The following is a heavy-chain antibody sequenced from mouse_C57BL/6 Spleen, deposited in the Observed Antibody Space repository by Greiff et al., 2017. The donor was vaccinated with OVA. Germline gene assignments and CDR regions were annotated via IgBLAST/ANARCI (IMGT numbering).Heavy chain of an antibody. Sequence: EVQLVESGPELVKPGASVKIPCKASGYTFTDYNMDWVKQSHGKSLEWIGDINPNNGGTIYNQKFKGKATLTVDKSSSTAYMELRSLTSEDTAVYYCARNYDYDVYYAMDYWGQGTSVTVSS. J-gene: IGHJ4*01. V-gene: IGHV1-18*01. CDR1: GYTFTDYN. CDR3: ARNYDYDVYYAMDY. CDR2: INPNNGGT. D-gene: IGHD2-4*01.